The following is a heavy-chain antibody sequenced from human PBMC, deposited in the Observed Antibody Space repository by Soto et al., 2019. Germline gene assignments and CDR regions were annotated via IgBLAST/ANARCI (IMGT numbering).Heavy chain of an antibody. Sequence: GGSLRLSCAASGFAFSAYAMTWVRQAPGKGLEWVSDISDSDGGTHYADSVKGRFTISRDNAKNTLYLQMDRLRVEDAAVYYCAKGRTFFDFWGQGTLVTVSS. CDR2: ISDSDGGT. V-gene: IGHV3-23*01. CDR1: GFAFSAYA. J-gene: IGHJ4*02. CDR3: AKGRTFFDF.